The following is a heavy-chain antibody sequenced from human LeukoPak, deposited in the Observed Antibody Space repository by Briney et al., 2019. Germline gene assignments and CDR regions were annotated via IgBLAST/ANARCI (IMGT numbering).Heavy chain of an antibody. CDR3: ARSSGYLFDP. J-gene: IGHJ5*02. CDR1: GGSISSSSYY. CDR2: IYYSATT. V-gene: IGHV4-39*01. D-gene: IGHD3-22*01. Sequence: SETLSLTGTVSGGSISSSSYYWGWIRQPPGKGLEWIGSIYYSATTYYNPSLKSRVSISVDTSKNQFSLKLSSVSAADTAVYYCARSSGYLFDPWGQGILVTVSS.